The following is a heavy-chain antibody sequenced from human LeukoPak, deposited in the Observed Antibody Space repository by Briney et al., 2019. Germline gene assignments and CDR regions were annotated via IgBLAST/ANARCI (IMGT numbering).Heavy chain of an antibody. J-gene: IGHJ6*02. CDR1: GGSISSYY. D-gene: IGHD1-14*01. CDR3: ARGTGYYYYGMDV. V-gene: IGHV4-59*01. Sequence: SETLSLTCTVSGGSISSYYWSWIRQPPGKGLEWIGYIYYSGSTNYNPSLESRVTISVDTSKNQFSLKLSSVTAADTAVYYCARGTGYYYYGMDVWGQGTTVTVSS. CDR2: IYYSGST.